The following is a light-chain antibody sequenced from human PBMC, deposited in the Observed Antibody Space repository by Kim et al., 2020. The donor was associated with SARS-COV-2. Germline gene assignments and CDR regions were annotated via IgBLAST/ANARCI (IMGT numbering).Light chain of an antibody. CDR1: SGHSNYA. Sequence: QPVLTQSPSASASLGASVKVTCTLSSGHSNYAIAWHQQQPEKGPRFLMKFNSDGSHIKGDGIPDRFSGSRSGAERYLTISSLQSEDEADYYCQTWVAGIRVFGGGTQLTVL. V-gene: IGLV4-69*01. J-gene: IGLJ3*02. CDR2: FNSDGSH. CDR3: QTWVAGIRV.